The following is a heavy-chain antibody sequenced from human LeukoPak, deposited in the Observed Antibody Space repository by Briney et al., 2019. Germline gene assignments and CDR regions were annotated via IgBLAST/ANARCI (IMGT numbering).Heavy chain of an antibody. V-gene: IGHV3-23*01. Sequence: QSGGSLRLSCAASGFTFSSYAMSWVRQAPGKGLEWVSAISGSGGSTYYADSVKGRFTISRDNSKNTLYLQMNSLRAEDTAVYYCAKDKGGYSSSWYHRFDPWGQGTLVTVSS. CDR1: GFTFSSYA. CDR3: AKDKGGYSSSWYHRFDP. J-gene: IGHJ5*02. D-gene: IGHD6-13*01. CDR2: ISGSGGST.